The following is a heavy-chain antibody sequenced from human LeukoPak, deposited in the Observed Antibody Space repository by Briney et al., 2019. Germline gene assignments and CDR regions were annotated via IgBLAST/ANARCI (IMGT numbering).Heavy chain of an antibody. Sequence: ASVKVSCKTSGYTFTGYYMLWVRQAPGQGLEWMGRIVPNSGDTNYAQKFQGRVTLTRDTSISTAYMELSRLRSGDTAIYYCARGGVVTSVGHTFYYGMDVWGQGTTVTVSS. V-gene: IGHV1-2*06. D-gene: IGHD3-22*01. CDR1: GYTFTGYY. J-gene: IGHJ6*02. CDR3: ARGGVVTSVGHTFYYGMDV. CDR2: IVPNSGDT.